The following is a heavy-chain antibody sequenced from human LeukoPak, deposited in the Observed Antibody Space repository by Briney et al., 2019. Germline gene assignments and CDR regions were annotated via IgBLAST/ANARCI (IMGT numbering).Heavy chain of an antibody. D-gene: IGHD6-25*01. V-gene: IGHV3-23*01. CDR1: GLTFSIYA. CDR3: AKDRAATNYYYYYGMDV. J-gene: IGHJ6*02. CDR2: ISGSGGRI. Sequence: GGSLRLSCAASGLTFSIYAMSWVRQAPGKGLEWVSGISGSGGRIHYGDSVKGRFTISRDNTKNTLYLQMNSLRAEDTALYYCAKDRAATNYYYYYGMDVWGQGTTVTVSS.